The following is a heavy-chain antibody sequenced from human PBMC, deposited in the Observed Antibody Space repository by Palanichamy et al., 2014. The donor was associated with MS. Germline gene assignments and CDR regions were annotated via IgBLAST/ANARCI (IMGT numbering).Heavy chain of an antibody. J-gene: IGHJ3*02. CDR2: IYHSGST. D-gene: IGHD3-10*01. Sequence: QVQLQGVGPRTGEASGDPVPHLRCLWLLHQQWLLLGLDPAAPREGAGVDWSIYHSGSTYYNPSLKSRVTISVDTSKNQFSLKLSSVAAADTAVYYCARRNYYGSGSYFHDAFDIWGQGTMVTVSS. CDR1: LLHQQWLL. V-gene: IGHV4-38-2*01. CDR3: ARRNYYGSGSYFHDAFDI.